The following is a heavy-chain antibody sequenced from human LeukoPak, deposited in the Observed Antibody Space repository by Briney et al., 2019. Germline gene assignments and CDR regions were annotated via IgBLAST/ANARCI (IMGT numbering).Heavy chain of an antibody. CDR3: ARDPRLYSSGWYIFDY. J-gene: IGHJ4*02. CDR1: GYTFTGYY. Sequence: ASVKVSCKASGYTFTGYYMHWVRQAPGQGLEWMGWINPNSGGTNYAQKFQGRVTMTRDTSVSTAYMELSRLRSDDTAVYYCARDPRLYSSGWYIFDYWGQGTLVTVSS. D-gene: IGHD6-19*01. CDR2: INPNSGGT. V-gene: IGHV1-2*02.